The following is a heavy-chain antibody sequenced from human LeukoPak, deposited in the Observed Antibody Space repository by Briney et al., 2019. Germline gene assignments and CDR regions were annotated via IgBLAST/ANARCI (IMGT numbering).Heavy chain of an antibody. Sequence: GGSLRLSCAASGFTFSSYSMNWVRQAPGEGLEWVSSISSSSSYIYCADSMKGRFTISRDNAKNSLYLQMNSLRAEDTAVYYCASGPYCSGGSCYIAEYFQHWGQGTLVTVSS. V-gene: IGHV3-21*01. CDR2: ISSSSSYI. CDR3: ASGPYCSGGSCYIAEYFQH. D-gene: IGHD2-15*01. J-gene: IGHJ1*01. CDR1: GFTFSSYS.